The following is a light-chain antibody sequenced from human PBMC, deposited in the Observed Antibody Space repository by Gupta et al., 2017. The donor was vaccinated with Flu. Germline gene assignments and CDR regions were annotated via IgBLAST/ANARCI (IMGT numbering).Light chain of an antibody. Sequence: YELTQPPSVSASPGQTASITSSGDKSGDKYACWYQQKSSQSPVLVIYQDSKRPSGITARFSGSNSGNTATLTISGTQAMDEADYYGQAWDSSTGVVFGGGTKLTVL. CDR1: KSGDKY. J-gene: IGLJ2*01. CDR2: QDS. CDR3: QAWDSSTGVV. V-gene: IGLV3-1*01.